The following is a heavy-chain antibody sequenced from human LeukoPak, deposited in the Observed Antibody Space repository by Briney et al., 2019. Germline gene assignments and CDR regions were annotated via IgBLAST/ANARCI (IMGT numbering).Heavy chain of an antibody. V-gene: IGHV1-2*02. D-gene: IGHD4-17*01. CDR1: GYTFHGYY. Sequence: ASVKVSCKASGYTFHGYYMHWVRQAPGQGLEWMGWINPNSGGTNYAQKLQGRVTMTRDTSISTAYMELSRLRSDDTAVYYCARLLTTARNYGDLLGGYFDYWGQGTLVTVSS. J-gene: IGHJ4*02. CDR2: INPNSGGT. CDR3: ARLLTTARNYGDLLGGYFDY.